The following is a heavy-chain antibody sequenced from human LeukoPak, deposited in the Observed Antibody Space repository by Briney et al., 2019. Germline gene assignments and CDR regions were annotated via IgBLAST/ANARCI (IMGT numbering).Heavy chain of an antibody. V-gene: IGHV6-1*01. CDR1: GDSVSSNSAA. D-gene: IGHD4-17*01. J-gene: IGHJ5*02. Sequence: PSQTLSLTCAISGDSVSSNSAAWNWIRQSPSRGLEWLGRTYYRSNWFNDFALSVKSRITINPDTSKNQFSLQLNSVTPEDTAVYYCAKNYGDSKWFDPWGQGTLVTVSS. CDR2: TYYRSNWFN. CDR3: AKNYGDSKWFDP.